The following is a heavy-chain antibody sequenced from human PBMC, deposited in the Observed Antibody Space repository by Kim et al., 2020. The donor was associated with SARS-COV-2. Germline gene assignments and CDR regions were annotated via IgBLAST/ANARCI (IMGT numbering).Heavy chain of an antibody. CDR1: GFTFSSYA. CDR3: ATGDSYYYGSGSLEKQQYGMDV. Sequence: GGSLRLSCAASGFTFSSYAMHWVRQAPGKGLEWVAVISHDGSNKYYADSVKGRFTISRDNSKNTLYLQMNSLRAEDTAVYYCATGDSYYYGSGSLEKQQYGMDVWGQGTTVTVSS. J-gene: IGHJ6*02. D-gene: IGHD3-10*01. V-gene: IGHV3-30*04. CDR2: ISHDGSNK.